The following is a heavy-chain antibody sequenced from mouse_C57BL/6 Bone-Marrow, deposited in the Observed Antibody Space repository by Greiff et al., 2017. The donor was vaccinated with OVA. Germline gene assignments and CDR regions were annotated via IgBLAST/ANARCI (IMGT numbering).Heavy chain of an antibody. J-gene: IGHJ4*01. V-gene: IGHV8-12*01. CDR2: IYWDDDK. Sequence: QVTLKVSGPGILQSSQTLSLTCSFSGFSLSTSGLGVSWIRQPSGKGLEWLAHIYWDDDKRYNPSLKCRLTISKDPSRNPVFRKMISVETADTATYYCARRSVYSNYPLAMDYWGQGTSVTVSS. CDR3: ARRSVYSNYPLAMDY. D-gene: IGHD2-5*01. CDR1: GFSLSTSGLG.